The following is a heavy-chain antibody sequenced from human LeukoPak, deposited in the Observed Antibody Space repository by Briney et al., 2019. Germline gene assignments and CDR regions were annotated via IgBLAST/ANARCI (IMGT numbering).Heavy chain of an antibody. V-gene: IGHV3-15*01. J-gene: IGHJ4*02. CDR1: GFTFSNAW. Sequence: GGSLRLSCAASGFTFSNAWMSWVRQAPGKGLEWVGRIKSKTDGETTDYAAPVKGRFTISRDDSKNTLYLQMNSLKTEDTAVYYCTTGLPLSYDWYFDYWGQGTLVTVSS. CDR3: TTGLPLSYDWYFDY. CDR2: IKSKTDGETT. D-gene: IGHD3-3*01.